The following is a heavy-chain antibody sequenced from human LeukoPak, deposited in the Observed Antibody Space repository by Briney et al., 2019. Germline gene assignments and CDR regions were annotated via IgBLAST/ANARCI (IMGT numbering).Heavy chain of an antibody. J-gene: IGHJ5*02. V-gene: IGHV3-74*01. D-gene: IGHD6-13*01. CDR2: INSDGSST. CDR3: ARVRSSWYYWFDP. Sequence: PGGSLRLSCAASGFTFSSYWMHWVRQAPGKGLVWVSRINSDGSSTSYADSVKGRFTISRDNAKNTLYLQMNSLRAEDTAVYYCARVRSSWYYWFDPWGQGTLVTVSS. CDR1: GFTFSSYW.